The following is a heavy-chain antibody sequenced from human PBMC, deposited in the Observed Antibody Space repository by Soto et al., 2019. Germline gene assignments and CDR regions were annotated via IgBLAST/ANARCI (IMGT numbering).Heavy chain of an antibody. CDR2: ITTNGDNT. J-gene: IGHJ4*02. Sequence: GGSLRLSCATSGLTFSNYAMSWVRQAPGKGLEYVSAITTNGDNTYYADSVKGRFTISRDNSKNTVYLQMDSLRVEDTAVYYCGRNAIFVRGVPDEYWGQGTPVTVSS. CDR1: GLTFSNYA. V-gene: IGHV3-64*04. CDR3: GRNAIFVRGVPDEY. D-gene: IGHD3-10*02.